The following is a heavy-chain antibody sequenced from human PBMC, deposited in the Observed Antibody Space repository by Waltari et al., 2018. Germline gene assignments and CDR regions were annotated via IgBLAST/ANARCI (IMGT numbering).Heavy chain of an antibody. V-gene: IGHV1-69*02. D-gene: IGHD3-22*01. Sequence: QVQLVQSGAEVKKPGSSVKVSCKASGGTFSSYTISWERQATGQGLEWMGRIIPILGIANYAQKFQGRVTITADKSTSTAYMELSSLRSEDTAVYYCAFYYYDSSGYDDNDAFDIWGQGTMVTVSS. CDR2: IIPILGIA. J-gene: IGHJ3*02. CDR3: AFYYYDSSGYDDNDAFDI. CDR1: GGTFSSYT.